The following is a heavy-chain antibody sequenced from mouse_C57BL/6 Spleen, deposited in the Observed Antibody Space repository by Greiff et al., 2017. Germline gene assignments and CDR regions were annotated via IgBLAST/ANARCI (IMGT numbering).Heavy chain of an antibody. CDR2: ISYDGSN. D-gene: IGHD2-5*01. V-gene: IGHV3-6*01. Sequence: ESGPGLVQPSQSLSLTCSVTGYSITSGYYWNWIRQFPGNKLEWMGYISYDGSNNYNPSLKNRISITRDTSKNQFFLKLNSVTTEDTATYYCASPDSNYNWYFDVWGTGTTVTVSS. J-gene: IGHJ1*03. CDR1: GYSITSGYY. CDR3: ASPDSNYNWYFDV.